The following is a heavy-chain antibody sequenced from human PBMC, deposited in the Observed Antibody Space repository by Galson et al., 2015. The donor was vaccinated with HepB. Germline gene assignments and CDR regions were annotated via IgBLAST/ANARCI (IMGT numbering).Heavy chain of an antibody. CDR2: ISGSGGST. CDR1: GFTFSSYV. CDR3: AKDRRGTGGGANDY. Sequence: SLRLSCAASGFTFSSYVMRWVRQAPGKGLEWVSSISGSGGSTYYVDSVKGRFTISGENSKNTLYLQMNSLRAEDTAVYYCAKDRRGTGGGANDYWGQGTLVTVSS. V-gene: IGHV3-23*01. D-gene: IGHD1-1*01. J-gene: IGHJ4*02.